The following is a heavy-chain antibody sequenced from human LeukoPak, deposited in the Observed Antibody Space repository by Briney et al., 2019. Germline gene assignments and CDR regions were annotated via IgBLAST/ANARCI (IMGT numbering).Heavy chain of an antibody. CDR2: TRDKANSYTT. V-gene: IGHV3-72*01. Sequence: GSLRLSCAASGFTFSDHYMDWVRQAPGKGLEWVGRTRDKANSYTTEYAASVKGRFTISRDASKTSLYLQMNSLKTEDTAVYYCARGDGYDRRSFDYWGQGTLVTVSS. CDR3: ARGDGYDRRSFDY. D-gene: IGHD5-12*01. J-gene: IGHJ4*02. CDR1: GFTFSDHY.